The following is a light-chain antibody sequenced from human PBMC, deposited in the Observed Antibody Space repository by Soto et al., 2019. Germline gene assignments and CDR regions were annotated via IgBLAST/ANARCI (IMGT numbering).Light chain of an antibody. CDR1: QGIRND. Sequence: AIQMTQSPSSLSASVVDRVTITCRASQGIRNDLGWYQQKPGKAPKLLIYAASSLQSGVPSRFSGSASGVDFTLTISSLQPEDFATYYCLQAYDFPLTFGQGTTVEIK. V-gene: IGKV1-6*01. CDR2: AAS. J-gene: IGKJ1*01. CDR3: LQAYDFPLT.